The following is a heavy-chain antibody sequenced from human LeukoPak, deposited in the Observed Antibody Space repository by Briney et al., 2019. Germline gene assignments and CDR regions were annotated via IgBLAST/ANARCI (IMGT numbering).Heavy chain of an antibody. Sequence: SETLSLTCTVSGGSISSYYWSWIRQPAGKGLEWIGRIYTSGSTNYNPSLKSRVTISVDTSKNQFSLKLSSVTAADTAVYYCASDKVVPAAMGFFTNYFDYWGQGTLVTVSS. D-gene: IGHD2-2*01. CDR2: IYTSGST. J-gene: IGHJ4*02. CDR1: GGSISSYY. V-gene: IGHV4-4*07. CDR3: ASDKVVPAAMGFFTNYFDY.